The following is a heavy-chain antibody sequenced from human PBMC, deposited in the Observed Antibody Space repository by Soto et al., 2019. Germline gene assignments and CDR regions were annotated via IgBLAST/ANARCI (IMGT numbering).Heavy chain of an antibody. D-gene: IGHD3-22*01. J-gene: IGHJ3*02. CDR3: ARAQEGVSGYWDSFDI. Sequence: QVQLQESGPGLVKPSQTLSLVCTVSGGSISSGSYYWSWIRQHPGKGLEWIGNIYYTGITYYNPSLKSRVTISVDTSANQFSLKLSSVTAADTAVYHCARAQEGVSGYWDSFDIWGQGTMVTVSS. V-gene: IGHV4-31*03. CDR1: GGSISSGSYY. CDR2: IYYTGIT.